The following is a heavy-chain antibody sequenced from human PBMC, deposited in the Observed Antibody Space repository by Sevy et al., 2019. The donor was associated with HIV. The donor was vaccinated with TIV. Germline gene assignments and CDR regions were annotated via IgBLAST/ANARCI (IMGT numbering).Heavy chain of an antibody. CDR1: GGSISSSRHY. CDR2: RFYSGGA. V-gene: IGHV4-39*01. D-gene: IGHD3-16*01. Sequence: SETLSLTCTVSGGSISSSRHYWGWIRQSPEKRLEWIGSRFYSGGAYYNPSLQSRVTMSVDTSNNQFSLNVNSVTAAETAVYYCARHPLGNWFDLWGQGILVTVSS. CDR3: ARHPLGNWFDL. J-gene: IGHJ5*02.